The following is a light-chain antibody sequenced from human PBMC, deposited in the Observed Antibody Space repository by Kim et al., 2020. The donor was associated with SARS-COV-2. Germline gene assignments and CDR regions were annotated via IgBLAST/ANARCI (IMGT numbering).Light chain of an antibody. J-gene: IGLJ2*01. V-gene: IGLV3-1*01. CDR1: KLADKY. Sequence: SVSPGQTASITCSGDKLADKYACWYQQKPGQSPVLVIYQDSKRPSGIPERFSGASSGNTATLTISGTQAMDEADYYCQAWDSSTAVFGGGTQLTVL. CDR3: QAWDSSTAV. CDR2: QDS.